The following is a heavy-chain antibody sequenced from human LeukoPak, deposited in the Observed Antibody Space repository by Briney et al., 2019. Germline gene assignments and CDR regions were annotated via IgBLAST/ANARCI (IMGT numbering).Heavy chain of an antibody. CDR2: ISTSGST. CDR3: ARVDLPPYSSSWYDVWFDP. J-gene: IGHJ5*02. Sequence: SETLSLTCGVSSEFFSGYYWSWIRQPAGKGLEWIGRISTSGSTNYDPSLKSRVTISVDTSKNQFSLKLSSVTAADTAVYYCARVDLPPYSSSWYDVWFDPWGQGTLVTVSS. D-gene: IGHD6-13*01. CDR1: SEFFSGYY. V-gene: IGHV4-4*07.